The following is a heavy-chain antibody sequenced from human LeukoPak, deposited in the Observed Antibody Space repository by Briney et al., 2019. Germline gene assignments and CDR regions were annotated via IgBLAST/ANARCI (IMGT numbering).Heavy chain of an antibody. D-gene: IGHD3-9*01. CDR1: GGSISSYY. Sequence: SETLSLTCTVSGGSISSYYWSWIRQPAGKGLEWIGRIYTSGSTNHNPSLKSRVTMSVDTSKNQFSLGLSSVTAADTAVYYCARDRSRYDILTGYASLDYWGQGTLVTVSS. V-gene: IGHV4-4*07. CDR3: ARDRSRYDILTGYASLDY. CDR2: IYTSGST. J-gene: IGHJ4*02.